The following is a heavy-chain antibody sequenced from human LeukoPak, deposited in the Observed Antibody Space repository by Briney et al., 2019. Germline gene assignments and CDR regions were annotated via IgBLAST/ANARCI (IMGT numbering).Heavy chain of an antibody. CDR1: GGSISSSSYY. V-gene: IGHV4-39*01. Sequence: PSETLPLTCTVSGGSISSSSYYWGWIRQPPGKGLEWIGSIYYSGSTYYNPSLKSRVTISVDTSKNQFSLKLSSVTAADTAVYYCARQDIYDSSGYYLYYFDYWGQGTLVTVSS. CDR3: ARQDIYDSSGYYLYYFDY. CDR2: IYYSGST. D-gene: IGHD3-22*01. J-gene: IGHJ4*02.